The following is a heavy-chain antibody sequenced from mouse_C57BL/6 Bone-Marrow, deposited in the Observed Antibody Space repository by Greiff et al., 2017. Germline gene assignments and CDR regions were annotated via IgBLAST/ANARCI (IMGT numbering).Heavy chain of an antibody. V-gene: IGHV1-81*01. CDR3: AIAPGVVALDY. D-gene: IGHD1-1*01. Sequence: QVQLQQSGAELARPGASVKLSCKASGYTFTSYGISWVKQRTGQGLEWIGEIYPSSGNTYYNEKFKGKATRTADKSSSTAYLELRSLTSEDSAVYFCAIAPGVVALDYWGQGTTLTVSS. J-gene: IGHJ2*01. CDR2: IYPSSGNT. CDR1: GYTFTSYG.